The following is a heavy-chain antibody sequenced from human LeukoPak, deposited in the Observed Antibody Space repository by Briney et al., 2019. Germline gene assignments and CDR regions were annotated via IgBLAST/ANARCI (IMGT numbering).Heavy chain of an antibody. Sequence: PSETLSLTCTVSGGSISTYYWSWIRQPPGKGLEWIGYIYYSGNTNYNPSIKSRVTISLDTSKNQFSLKLSSVTAADTAVYYCAGHHPRNTVDFWGQGTLVTVSS. J-gene: IGHJ4*02. V-gene: IGHV4-59*08. D-gene: IGHD2-8*02. CDR3: AGHHPRNTVDF. CDR1: GGSISTYY. CDR2: IYYSGNT.